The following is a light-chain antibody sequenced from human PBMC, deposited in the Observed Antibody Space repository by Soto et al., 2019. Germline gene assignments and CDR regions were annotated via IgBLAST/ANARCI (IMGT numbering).Light chain of an antibody. CDR2: EGT. Sequence: QSVLTQPASVCGSPGQSITISCTGTNNLVSWYQQHQGKAPKVVVYEGTKRPSGVSNRFSGSNSGGTASLTISGLQAKDEASYFCCAYVGDSPYVIGHGTKVTV. J-gene: IGLJ1*01. V-gene: IGLV2-23*01. CDR1: NNL. CDR3: CAYVGDSPYV.